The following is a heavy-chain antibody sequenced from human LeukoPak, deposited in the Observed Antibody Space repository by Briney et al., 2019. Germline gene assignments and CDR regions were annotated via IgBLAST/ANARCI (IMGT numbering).Heavy chain of an antibody. D-gene: IGHD2-2*01. Sequence: GGSLRLSCAASGFTFSSYGMHWVRQAPGKGLEWVAVIWYDGSNKYYADSVKGRFTISRDNSKNTLYLQMNSLRAEDTAVYYCARSIGCRGAGCDGVYYFDFWGRGTLVPVSS. V-gene: IGHV3-33*01. CDR2: IWYDGSNK. CDR3: ARSIGCRGAGCDGVYYFDF. J-gene: IGHJ4*02. CDR1: GFTFSSYG.